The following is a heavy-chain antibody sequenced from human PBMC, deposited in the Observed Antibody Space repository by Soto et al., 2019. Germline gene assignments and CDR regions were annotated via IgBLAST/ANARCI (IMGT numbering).Heavy chain of an antibody. Sequence: PGVSLRLSGVASGFSFGSYALTWVRQAPGKGLEWVSTISGSDGKTFYADAVKGRFSISRDIPQSTLYLQMNSLRADDTAIYYCARWSYLDYWGQGTQVTVSS. V-gene: IGHV3-23*01. CDR1: GFSFGSYA. D-gene: IGHD3-3*01. CDR3: ARWSYLDY. J-gene: IGHJ4*02. CDR2: ISGSDGKT.